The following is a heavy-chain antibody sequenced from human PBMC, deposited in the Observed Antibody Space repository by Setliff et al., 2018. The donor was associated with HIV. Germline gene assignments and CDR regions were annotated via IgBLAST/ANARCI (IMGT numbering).Heavy chain of an antibody. V-gene: IGHV5-51*01. Sequence: GESLKISCQVSGYNFTSFWIGWVRQMPGKGLEWMGIIYPGDSDTSYSPSFQGQVSISVDKSVSTAYLQWSSLRASDTAMYYCARHAYGCSNGICYMSDYWGQGTLVT. CDR1: GYNFTSFW. D-gene: IGHD2-8*01. J-gene: IGHJ4*02. CDR3: ARHAYGCSNGICYMSDY. CDR2: IYPGDSDT.